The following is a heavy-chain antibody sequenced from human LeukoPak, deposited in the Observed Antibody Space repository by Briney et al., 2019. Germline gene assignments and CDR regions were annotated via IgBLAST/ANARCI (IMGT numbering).Heavy chain of an antibody. Sequence: PSETLSLTCAVYGGSFSGYYWSWIRQPPGKGLEWIGEINHSGGTNYNPSLKSRVTISVDTSKNQFSLKLSSVTAADTAVYDCGRGGWGDCRGGRCYPLAAKYFQHWARAPWSPSPQ. D-gene: IGHD2-15*01. CDR1: GGSFSGYY. CDR3: GRGGWGDCRGGRCYPLAAKYFQH. J-gene: IGHJ1*01. CDR2: INHSGGT. V-gene: IGHV4-34*01.